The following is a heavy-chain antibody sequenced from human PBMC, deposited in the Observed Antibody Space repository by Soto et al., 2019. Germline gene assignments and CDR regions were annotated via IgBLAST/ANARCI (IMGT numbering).Heavy chain of an antibody. CDR1: GGSISSGGYY. Sequence: PSETLSLTCTVSGGSISSGGYYWSWIRQHPGKGLEWIGYIYYSGSTYYNPSLRSRVTISVDTSKNQFSLKLSSVTAADTAVYYCATYSGGSNYVFDYWGQGTLVTVSS. CDR3: ATYSGGSNYVFDY. D-gene: IGHD4-4*01. J-gene: IGHJ4*02. CDR2: IYYSGST. V-gene: IGHV4-31*03.